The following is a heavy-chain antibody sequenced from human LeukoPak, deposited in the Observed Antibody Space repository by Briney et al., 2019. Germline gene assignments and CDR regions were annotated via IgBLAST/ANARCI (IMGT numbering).Heavy chain of an antibody. CDR2: INPNSGGT. CDR3: ARDSGERGSGSYLIAY. J-gene: IGHJ4*02. D-gene: IGHD3-10*01. CDR1: GYTFTSYG. Sequence: ASVKVSCKASGYTFTSYGISWVRQAPGQGLEWMGWINPNSGGTNYAQKSQGRVTMTRDTSISTAYMELSRLRSDDTAVYYCARDSGERGSGSYLIAYWGQGTLVTVSS. V-gene: IGHV1-2*02.